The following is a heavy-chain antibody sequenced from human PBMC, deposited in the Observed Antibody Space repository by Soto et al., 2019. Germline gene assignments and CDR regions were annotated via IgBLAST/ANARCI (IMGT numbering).Heavy chain of an antibody. CDR2: IVVGSGNT. CDR3: AAVDHDFWSGYST. D-gene: IGHD3-3*01. Sequence: SVKVSCKASGFTFTSSAMQCVRQARGQRLEWIGWIVVGSGNTNYAQKFQERVTITRDMSTSTAYMELSSLRSEDTAVYYCAAVDHDFWSGYSTWGQGTLVTVSS. V-gene: IGHV1-58*02. CDR1: GFTFTSSA. J-gene: IGHJ5*02.